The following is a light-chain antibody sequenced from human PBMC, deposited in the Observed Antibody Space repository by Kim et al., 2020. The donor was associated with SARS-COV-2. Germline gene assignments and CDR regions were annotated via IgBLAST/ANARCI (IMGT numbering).Light chain of an antibody. J-gene: IGKJ1*01. CDR2: GTY. V-gene: IGKV3-20*01. CDR1: QSCDSRY. Sequence: TGQSATLSCRASQSCDSRYLAWYQKRPGQTTRLVIYGTYNRASGIPDRVSDSVSGTDFTLTISRLQPEDFAVYYCHQCGDSPPWTFGQGTKVDIK. CDR3: HQCGDSPPWT.